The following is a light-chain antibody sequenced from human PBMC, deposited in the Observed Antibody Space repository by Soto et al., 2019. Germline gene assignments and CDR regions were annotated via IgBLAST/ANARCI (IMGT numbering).Light chain of an antibody. CDR2: DAS. Sequence: EVVLTQSPVTLSLSPWERATLSCRASQSVGSFLAWYQQKPGQAPRLLIYDASNRATGIPARFSGSGSGTDFTLTISSLEPEDFAVYYCQQRSNWPTFGQGTRLEIK. V-gene: IGKV3-11*01. CDR3: QQRSNWPT. CDR1: QSVGSF. J-gene: IGKJ5*01.